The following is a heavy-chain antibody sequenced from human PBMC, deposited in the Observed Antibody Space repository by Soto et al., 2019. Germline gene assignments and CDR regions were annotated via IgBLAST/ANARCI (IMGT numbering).Heavy chain of an antibody. D-gene: IGHD2-2*01. J-gene: IGHJ4*02. CDR3: ARGDCSSTSCQFDY. CDR1: SGSISSSNW. Sequence: SETLSLTCAVSSGSISSSNWWSWVRQPPGKGLEWIGEIYHSGSTNYNPSLKSRVTISVDKSKNQFSLKLSSVTAADTAVYYCARGDCSSTSCQFDYWGQGTLVTVSS. CDR2: IYHSGST. V-gene: IGHV4-4*02.